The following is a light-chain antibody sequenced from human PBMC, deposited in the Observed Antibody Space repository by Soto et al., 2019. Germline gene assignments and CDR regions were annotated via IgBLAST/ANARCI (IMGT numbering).Light chain of an antibody. Sequence: DIVLTQSPATLSLSPGERATVSCRASQSISNHLAWYQKKPGQAPRLLIYDASNRATGIPARFSGSGSGTDFTLTISSLEPEDFAVYYRLETSGQGTKLEIK. CDR1: QSISNH. V-gene: IGKV3-11*01. CDR3: LET. J-gene: IGKJ2*01. CDR2: DAS.